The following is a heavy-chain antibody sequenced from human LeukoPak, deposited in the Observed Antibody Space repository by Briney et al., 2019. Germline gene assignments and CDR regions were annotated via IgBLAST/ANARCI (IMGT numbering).Heavy chain of an antibody. D-gene: IGHD6-13*01. V-gene: IGHV4-30-2*01. Sequence: SQALSLTCAVSGGSISSGGYSWSWIRQPLGKGLEWIGYIYHSGSTFYNPYLKSRVTISMDRSKNQFSLRLNSVTAADTAVYYCARERQQLVQGNWFDPWGQGTLVTVSS. CDR1: GGSISSGGYS. J-gene: IGHJ5*02. CDR3: ARERQQLVQGNWFDP. CDR2: IYHSGST.